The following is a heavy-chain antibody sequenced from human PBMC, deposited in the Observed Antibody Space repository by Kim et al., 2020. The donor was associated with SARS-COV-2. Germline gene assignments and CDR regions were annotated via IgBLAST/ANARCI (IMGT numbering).Heavy chain of an antibody. J-gene: IGHJ4*02. V-gene: IGHV3-43*01. CDR3: AKDELRITGEGGSFDY. D-gene: IGHD1-20*01. Sequence: VKGRFTISRDNSKNSLYLQMNSLRTEDPALYYCAKDELRITGEGGSFDYWGQGTLVTVSS.